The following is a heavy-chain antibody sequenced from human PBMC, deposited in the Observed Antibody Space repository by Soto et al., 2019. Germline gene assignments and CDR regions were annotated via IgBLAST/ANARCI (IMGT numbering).Heavy chain of an antibody. CDR3: AKDPGSQTYYYYMDV. V-gene: IGHV3-9*01. CDR1: GFTFDDYA. CDR2: ISWNSGSI. J-gene: IGHJ6*03. Sequence: EVQLVESGGGLVQPGRSLRLSCAASGFTFDDYAMYWVRQAPGKGLEWVSGISWNSGSIGYADSVKGRFTISRDNAKNSLYLQMNSLRAEDTALYYCAKDPGSQTYYYYMDVWGKGTTVTVSS.